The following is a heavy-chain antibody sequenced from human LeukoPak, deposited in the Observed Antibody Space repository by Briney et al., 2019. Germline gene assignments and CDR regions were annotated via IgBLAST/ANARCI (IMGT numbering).Heavy chain of an antibody. D-gene: IGHD3-10*01. V-gene: IGHV4-59*01. Sequence: SETLSLTCTVSGGSISSYYWSWIRQPPGKGLEWIGYIYYSGSTNYYPSLKSRVTISVDTSKNQFSLKLSSVTAADTAVYYCARESYTMVRGVIIDYWGQGTLVTVSS. CDR1: GGSISSYY. J-gene: IGHJ4*02. CDR3: ARESYTMVRGVIIDY. CDR2: IYYSGST.